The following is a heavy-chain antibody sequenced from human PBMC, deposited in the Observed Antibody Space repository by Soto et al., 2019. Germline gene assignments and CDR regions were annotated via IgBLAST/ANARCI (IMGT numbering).Heavy chain of an antibody. CDR3: AHKPLGKLGPSFDY. CDR1: GFSLSTSGVG. D-gene: IGHD7-27*01. V-gene: IGHV2-5*02. CDR2: IYWDDDK. J-gene: IGHJ4*02. Sequence: SGPTPVNPAQTLTLTCTFSGFSLSTSGVGVGWMRQPPGKALEWLALIYWDDDKRYSPSLKSRLTITQDPSKHQVVLTMPNMDPVDTATYYCAHKPLGKLGPSFDYCGQGTLVTVSS.